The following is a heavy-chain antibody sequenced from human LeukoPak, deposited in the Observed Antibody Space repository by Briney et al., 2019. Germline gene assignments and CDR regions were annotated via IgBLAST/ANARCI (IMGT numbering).Heavy chain of an antibody. CDR2: ISSSSSYI. CDR3: ARRSTGAYYYDSSGYADY. Sequence: GGSLRLSCAASGFTFSSYSMNWVRQAPGKGLEWVSSISSSSSYIYYADSVKGRFTISRDNAKNSLYLQMNSLRAEDTAVYYCARRSTGAYYYDSSGYADYWGQGTLVTVSS. CDR1: GFTFSSYS. D-gene: IGHD3-22*01. J-gene: IGHJ4*02. V-gene: IGHV3-21*01.